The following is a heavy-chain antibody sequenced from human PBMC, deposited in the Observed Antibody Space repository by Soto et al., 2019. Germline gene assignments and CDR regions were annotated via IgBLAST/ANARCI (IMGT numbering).Heavy chain of an antibody. Sequence: EVQLVESGGGLVKPGGSLRLSCAGSGFTFTRHSMNWVRQAPGKGLEWVSSISSSGTYIYYADSVKGRFTISRDNAKNSLYLQMSSLRAEDTAVYFCARDMNMVGGFISWGQGTLVTVSS. V-gene: IGHV3-21*01. CDR1: GFTFTRHS. J-gene: IGHJ4*02. D-gene: IGHD3-10*01. CDR3: ARDMNMVGGFIS. CDR2: ISSSGTYI.